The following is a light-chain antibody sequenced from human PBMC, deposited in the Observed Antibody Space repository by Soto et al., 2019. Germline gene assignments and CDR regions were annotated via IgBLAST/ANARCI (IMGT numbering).Light chain of an antibody. J-gene: IGLJ3*02. V-gene: IGLV4-69*01. CDR1: SGHSSYA. CDR2: LNSDGSH. Sequence: PVLTQSPSASASLGASVKLTCTLSSGHSSYAIAWHQQQPEKGPRYLMKLNSDGSHNKGDGIPDRFSGSTSGAERYLTISSLQSEDEADYYCQTWGTGLWVFGGGTQLTVL. CDR3: QTWGTGLWV.